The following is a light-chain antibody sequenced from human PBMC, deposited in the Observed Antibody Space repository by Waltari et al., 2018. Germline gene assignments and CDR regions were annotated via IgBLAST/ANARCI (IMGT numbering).Light chain of an antibody. Sequence: DIVMTQSPLSLPVTPGEPASISCRSSQSLLHSNGYNYLDWYLQKPGQSPQLLIYLGSNRASGVPDRFSGSGSGTDFTLKISRVEAADVGVYYCMQALQTPITFGQGTRLEIK. CDR3: MQALQTPIT. V-gene: IGKV2-28*01. CDR1: QSLLHSNGYNY. J-gene: IGKJ5*01. CDR2: LGS.